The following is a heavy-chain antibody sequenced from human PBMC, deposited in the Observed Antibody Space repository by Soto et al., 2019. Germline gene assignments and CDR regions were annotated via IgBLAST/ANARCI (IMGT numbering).Heavy chain of an antibody. Sequence: ASVKVSCKASGFTFTSSAMQWVRQARGQRLEWIGWIVVGSGNTNYAQKFQERVTITRDMSTSTAYMELSSLRSEDTAVYYCAAVRSPSQPGEGMDVWGQGTTVTVSS. D-gene: IGHD3-16*01. CDR1: GFTFTSSA. CDR2: IVVGSGNT. V-gene: IGHV1-58*02. CDR3: AAVRSPSQPGEGMDV. J-gene: IGHJ6*02.